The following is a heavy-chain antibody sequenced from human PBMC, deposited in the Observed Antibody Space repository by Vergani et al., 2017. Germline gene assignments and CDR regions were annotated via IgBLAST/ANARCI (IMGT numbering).Heavy chain of an antibody. V-gene: IGHV3-30*02. CDR2: IRYDGSSE. J-gene: IGHJ6*02. D-gene: IGHD2/OR15-2a*01. CDR3: ANSVIAGNVGVAYFGMDV. Sequence: VQLLESGGGLVQPGGSLTLSCAASGFTFSNYVMTWVRQAPGKGLEWVSFIRYDGSSEYYGDSVKGRFTISRDKSQNTVNLQMNSLRNEDTAVYFCANSVIAGNVGVAYFGMDVWGRGTTVTVSS. CDR1: GFTFSNYV.